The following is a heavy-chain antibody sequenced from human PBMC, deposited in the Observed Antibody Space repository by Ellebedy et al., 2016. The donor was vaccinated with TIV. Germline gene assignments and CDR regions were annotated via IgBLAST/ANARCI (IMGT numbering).Heavy chain of an antibody. Sequence: SETLSLXXTVSGGSISSSSYYWGWIRQPPGKGLEWIGSIYYSGSTYYNPSLKSRVTISVDTSKNQFSLKLSSVTAADTAVYYCAKGLLRSWGAFDYWGQGTLVTVSS. D-gene: IGHD5-12*01. CDR3: AKGLLRSWGAFDY. V-gene: IGHV4-39*07. CDR1: GGSISSSSYY. CDR2: IYYSGST. J-gene: IGHJ4*02.